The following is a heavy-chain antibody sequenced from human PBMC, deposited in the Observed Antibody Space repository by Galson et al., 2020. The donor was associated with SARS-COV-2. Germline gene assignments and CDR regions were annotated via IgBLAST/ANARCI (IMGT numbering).Heavy chain of an antibody. J-gene: IGHJ1*01. CDR2: IYYSGYT. Sequence: SETLSLTCTVSGGSISSGDYYWSWIRQPTGQGLEWIGYIYYSGYTYYNPSLKSRVTISVDTSRNQFSLKLSSVTDADTSVYYCARAPIGVVGAATGVYFQLWGQGTLVTVSA. V-gene: IGHV4-30-4*01. CDR1: GGSISSGDYY. CDR3: ARAPIGVVGAATGVYFQL. D-gene: IGHD2-15*01.